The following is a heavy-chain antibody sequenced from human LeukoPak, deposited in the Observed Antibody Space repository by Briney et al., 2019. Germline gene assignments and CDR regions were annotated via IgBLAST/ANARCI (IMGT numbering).Heavy chain of an antibody. CDR2: TRNKANSYTT. Sequence: PGGSLRLSCAASGFTFSDHYMDWVRQAPGKGLEWVGRTRNKANSYTTEYAASVKGRFTISRDDSKNSLYLQMNSLKTEDTAVYYRATLHDYRIWGQGTMVTVSS. V-gene: IGHV3-72*01. CDR3: ATLHDYRI. D-gene: IGHD4-11*01. J-gene: IGHJ3*02. CDR1: GFTFSDHY.